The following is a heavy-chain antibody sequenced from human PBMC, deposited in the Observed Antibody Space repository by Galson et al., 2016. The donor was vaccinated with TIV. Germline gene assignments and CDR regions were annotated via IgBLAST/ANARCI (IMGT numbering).Heavy chain of an antibody. CDR3: ARGSSPLNFYYYYIDV. CDR2: EST. V-gene: IGHV4-59*09. D-gene: IGHD3-10*01. Sequence: ESTKYNPSLKSRVTISVDTSKNQFSLKLSSMTAADTAVYYCARGSSPLNFYYYYIDVWGKGTTVTVSS. J-gene: IGHJ6*03.